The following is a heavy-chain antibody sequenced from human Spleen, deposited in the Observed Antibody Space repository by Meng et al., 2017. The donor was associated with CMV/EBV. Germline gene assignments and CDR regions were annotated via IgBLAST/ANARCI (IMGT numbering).Heavy chain of an antibody. CDR3: AHRRSDYYDSSGYLYGDQRFDP. CDR1: VE. CDR2: IYWNDDE. J-gene: IGHJ5*02. V-gene: IGHV2-5*01. Sequence: VELGWVRQPPEKALEWLALIYWNDDERYSPSLKSRLTITKDTSKNQVVITMTNMDPVDTATYYCAHRRSDYYDSSGYLYGDQRFDPWGQGTLVTVSS. D-gene: IGHD3-22*01.